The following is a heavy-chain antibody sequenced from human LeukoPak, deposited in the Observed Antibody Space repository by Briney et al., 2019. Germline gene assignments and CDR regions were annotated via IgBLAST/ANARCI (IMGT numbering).Heavy chain of an antibody. J-gene: IGHJ3*02. CDR3: AKTSFLDYGDDWYAFDT. V-gene: IGHV3-23*02. CDR1: VFIFSSYD. D-gene: IGHD4-17*01. Sequence: GGSLSLSCAASVFIFSSYDVIWVRHAPGKGLEWVSAFSDSGGSTYYGDSVKGRYPLPRHSSENTLYLQMNSLRSDDTCAYYCAKTSFLDYGDDWYAFDTGGQGTMVTVSS. CDR2: FSDSGGST.